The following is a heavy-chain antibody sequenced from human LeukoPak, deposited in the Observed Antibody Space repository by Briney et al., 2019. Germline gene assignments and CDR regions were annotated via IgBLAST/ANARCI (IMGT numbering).Heavy chain of an antibody. D-gene: IGHD2-15*01. CDR3: ARGGSSGGSWGLEYFQH. V-gene: IGHV4-30-2*01. J-gene: IGHJ1*01. Sequence: SETLSLTCAVSGGSISSGGYSWSWIRQPPGKGLEWIGYIYHSGSTYYNPSLKSRVTISVDRSKNQFSLKLSSVTAADTAVYYCARGGSSGGSWGLEYFQHWGQGTLVTVSS. CDR1: GGSISSGGYS. CDR2: IYHSGST.